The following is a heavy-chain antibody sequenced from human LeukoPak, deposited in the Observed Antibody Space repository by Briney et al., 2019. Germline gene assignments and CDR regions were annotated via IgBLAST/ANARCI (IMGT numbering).Heavy chain of an antibody. V-gene: IGHV3-15*01. CDR1: GFTFSNAW. J-gene: IGHJ4*02. CDR3: TTARRCSGGSCYPHLFDY. Sequence: GGSLRLSCAASGFTFSNAWMSWVRQAPGKGLEWVARIKSKTDGGTTDYAAPVKGRFTISRDDSKNTLYLQMNSLKTEDTAVYYCTTARRCSGGSCYPHLFDYWGQGTLVTVSS. CDR2: IKSKTDGGTT. D-gene: IGHD2-15*01.